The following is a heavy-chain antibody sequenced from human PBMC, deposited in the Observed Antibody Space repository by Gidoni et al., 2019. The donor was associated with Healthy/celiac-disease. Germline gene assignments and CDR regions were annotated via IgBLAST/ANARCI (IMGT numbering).Heavy chain of an antibody. Sequence: VQPGGSLRLSCAASGFTFSSYWMSWVRQAPGKGLEWVANIKQDGSEKYYVDSVKGRFTISRDNAKNSLYLQMNSLRAEDTAVYYCARESNMQGFGELLYPMEFFDYWGQGTLVTVSS. CDR1: GFTFSSYW. V-gene: IGHV3-7*01. J-gene: IGHJ4*02. CDR2: IKQDGSEK. D-gene: IGHD3-10*01. CDR3: ARESNMQGFGELLYPMEFFDY.